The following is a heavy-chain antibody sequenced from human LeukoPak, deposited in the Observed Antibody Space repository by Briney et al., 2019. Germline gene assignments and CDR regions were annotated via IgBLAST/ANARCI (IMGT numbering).Heavy chain of an antibody. Sequence: SETLSLICTVSSGSIPSYWWSWIRQPPGKGLEWIGYMYYSGSTNYNPSLKSRVTISIDTSSRQFSLKLTSVTTADTAVYYCASSTSWYQSSGRYFDYWGQGTLVTVSS. CDR1: SGSIPSYW. CDR3: ASSTSWYQSSGRYFDY. V-gene: IGHV4-59*01. D-gene: IGHD6-13*01. CDR2: MYYSGST. J-gene: IGHJ4*02.